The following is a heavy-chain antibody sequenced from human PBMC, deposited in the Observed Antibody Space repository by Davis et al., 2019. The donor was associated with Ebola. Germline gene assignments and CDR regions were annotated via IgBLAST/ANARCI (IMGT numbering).Heavy chain of an antibody. CDR2: IYYSGST. V-gene: IGHV4-59*01. CDR3: AREGYDSSGYPPPNWFDP. Sequence: MPSETLSLTCTVSGGSISSYYWSWIRQPPGTGRGWTGYIYYSGSTNYNPSLKSRVTISVDTSKNQFSLKLSSVTAADTAVYYCAREGYDSSGYPPPNWFDPCGQGTLVTVSS. CDR1: GGSISSYY. D-gene: IGHD3-22*01. J-gene: IGHJ5*02.